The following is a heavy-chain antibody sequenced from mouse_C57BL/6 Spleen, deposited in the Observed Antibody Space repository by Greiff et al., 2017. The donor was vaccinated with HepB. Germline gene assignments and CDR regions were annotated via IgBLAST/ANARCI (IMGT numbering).Heavy chain of an antibody. Sequence: EVQGVESGGGLVKPGGSLKLSCAASGFTFSSYAMSWVRQTPEKRLEWVATISDGGSYTYYPDNVKGRFTISRDNAKNNLYLQMSHLKSEDTAMYYCARDQYYYGRYYAMDYWGQGTSVTVSS. D-gene: IGHD1-1*01. CDR2: ISDGGSYT. V-gene: IGHV5-4*01. CDR3: ARDQYYYGRYYAMDY. CDR1: GFTFSSYA. J-gene: IGHJ4*01.